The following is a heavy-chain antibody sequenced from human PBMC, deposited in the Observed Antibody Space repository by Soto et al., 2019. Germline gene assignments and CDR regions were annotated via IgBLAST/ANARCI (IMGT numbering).Heavy chain of an antibody. CDR2: INSDGSST. J-gene: IGHJ4*01. D-gene: IGHD6-19*01. V-gene: IGHV3-74*01. CDR1: GFTFSTYW. CDR3: AREQWLEYFDY. Sequence: GGSLRLSCAVSGFTFSTYWMHWVRQAPGKGLVWVSRINSDGSSTNYADSVKGRFTISRDNAKKTLYLQMNSLRAEDTAVYFCAREQWLEYFDYWGHGTLVTVSS.